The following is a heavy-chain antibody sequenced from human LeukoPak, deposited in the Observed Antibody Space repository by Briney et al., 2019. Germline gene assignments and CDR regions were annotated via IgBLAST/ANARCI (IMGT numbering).Heavy chain of an antibody. CDR3: ARAGTDSSGYYFDY. CDR2: ISYDGSNK. Sequence: QPGGSLRLSCAASGFIFSSYWMHWVRQAPGKGLEWVAVISYDGSNKYYADSVKGRFTISRDNSKNTLYLQMNSLRAEDTAVYYCARAGTDSSGYYFDYWGQGTLVTVSS. V-gene: IGHV3-30*03. J-gene: IGHJ4*02. CDR1: GFIFSSYW. D-gene: IGHD3-22*01.